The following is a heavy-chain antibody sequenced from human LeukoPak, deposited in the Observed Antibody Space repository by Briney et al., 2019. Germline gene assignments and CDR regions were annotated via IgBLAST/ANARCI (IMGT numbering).Heavy chain of an antibody. D-gene: IGHD2-15*01. CDR3: GRLDCSSGRCYGVHL. CDR2: FYPGDFDT. J-gene: IGHJ4*02. Sequence: RGESLKISCKGSGYSFKSYWMGWVRQMPGKGLEWMGIFYPGDFDTRYSPSFEGQVTISADKSISTAYLQWSSLKASDTAMYYCGRLDCSSGRCYGVHLWGQGTLVTVSS. V-gene: IGHV5-51*01. CDR1: GYSFKSYW.